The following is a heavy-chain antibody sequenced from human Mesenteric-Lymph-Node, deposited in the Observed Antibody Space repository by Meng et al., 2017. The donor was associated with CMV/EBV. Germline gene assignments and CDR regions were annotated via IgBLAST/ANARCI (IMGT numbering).Heavy chain of an antibody. Sequence: GGSLRLSCAASGFPLSSYAMNWVRQAPGKGLEWVSTISDSGDSTNYADSVKGRFTISRDNLKNTLYLQMSSLRAEDTAVYYCAKRPSGRPADINWFDPWGQGTLVTVSS. CDR1: GFPLSSYA. V-gene: IGHV3-23*01. J-gene: IGHJ5*02. D-gene: IGHD2-2*01. CDR3: AKRPSGRPADINWFDP. CDR2: ISDSGDST.